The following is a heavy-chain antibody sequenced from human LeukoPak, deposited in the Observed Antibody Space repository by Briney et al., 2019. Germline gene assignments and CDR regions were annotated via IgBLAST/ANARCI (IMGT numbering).Heavy chain of an antibody. Sequence: GGSLRLSCAASGFTFSNYAMSWVRQAPGKGLEWVSAISGSGGSTYYADSVKGRSTISRDNSKNTLYLQMNSLRAEDTAVYYCAKANVLLWFGELLYFDYWGQGTLVTVSS. D-gene: IGHD3-10*01. V-gene: IGHV3-23*01. J-gene: IGHJ4*02. CDR1: GFTFSNYA. CDR2: ISGSGGST. CDR3: AKANVLLWFGELLYFDY.